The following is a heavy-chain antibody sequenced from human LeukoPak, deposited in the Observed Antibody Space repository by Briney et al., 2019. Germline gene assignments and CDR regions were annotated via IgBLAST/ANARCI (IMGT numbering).Heavy chain of an antibody. CDR3: AKMKGQRLNDYCMDV. CDR1: GFTFSNYA. J-gene: IGHJ6*03. CDR2: MTGSGGSS. V-gene: IGHV3-23*01. Sequence: GGSLRLSCVASGFTFSNYAMTWVRLAPGRGLEWVSGMTGSGGSSYYADSVKGRFTISRDNAKNALYLQMNSLRADDTALYYCAKMKGQRLNDYCMDVWGKGTTVTVSS.